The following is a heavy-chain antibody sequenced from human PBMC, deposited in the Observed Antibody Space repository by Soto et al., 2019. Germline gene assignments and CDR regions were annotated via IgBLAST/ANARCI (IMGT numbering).Heavy chain of an antibody. J-gene: IGHJ4*02. CDR2: ISGSGDST. CDR1: GFTFSSYA. Sequence: GGSLRLSCAASGFTFSSYAMSWVRQAPGKGLEWVSAISGSGDSTYYADSVKGRFTISRDNSKNTMYLQMNSLRAEDTAVYYGAKEGYCSSTSCYKRIIPFDYWGQGTLVTVSS. V-gene: IGHV3-23*01. CDR3: AKEGYCSSTSCYKRIIPFDY. D-gene: IGHD2-2*02.